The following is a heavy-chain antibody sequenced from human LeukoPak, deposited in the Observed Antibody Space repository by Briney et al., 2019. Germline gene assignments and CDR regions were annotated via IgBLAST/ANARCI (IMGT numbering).Heavy chain of an antibody. Sequence: PSETLSLICTVSGGSLSSYYWSWIRQPPGKGLEWIGYISYTGSANYNPSLKSRVSISVDTTKSHFSLRLSSVTAADTAVYYCARGRWLQYYFDYWGQGTLVTVSS. D-gene: IGHD5-24*01. CDR1: GGSLSSYY. J-gene: IGHJ4*02. CDR3: ARGRWLQYYFDY. V-gene: IGHV4-59*01. CDR2: ISYTGSA.